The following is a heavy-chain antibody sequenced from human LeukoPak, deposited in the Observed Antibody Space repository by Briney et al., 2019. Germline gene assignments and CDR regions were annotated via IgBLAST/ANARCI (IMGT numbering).Heavy chain of an antibody. Sequence: SQTLSLTCAISGDSVSTNSAAWNWIRQSPSRGLEWLGRTYYRSKWYNDYGVSVKSRITINPDTSKNQFSLQLNSVTPEDTAVYYCARGGIGYCTSTSCSFDSWGQGTLVTVPS. CDR3: ARGGIGYCTSTSCSFDS. CDR1: GDSVSTNSAA. D-gene: IGHD2-2*01. V-gene: IGHV6-1*01. CDR2: TYYRSKWYN. J-gene: IGHJ4*02.